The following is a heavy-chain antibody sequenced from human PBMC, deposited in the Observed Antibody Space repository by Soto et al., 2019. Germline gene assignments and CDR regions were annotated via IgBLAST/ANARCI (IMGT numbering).Heavy chain of an antibody. D-gene: IGHD5-12*01. Sequence: SQTLSLTCAISGDSVSSNSAAWNWIRQSPSRGLEWLGRTYYRSKWYNDYAVSVKSRITINPDTSKNQFSLQLNSVTPEDTAVYYCAREGRWLQLGLDAFDIWGQGTMVTVSS. J-gene: IGHJ3*02. CDR2: TYYRSKWYN. V-gene: IGHV6-1*01. CDR3: AREGRWLQLGLDAFDI. CDR1: GDSVSSNSAA.